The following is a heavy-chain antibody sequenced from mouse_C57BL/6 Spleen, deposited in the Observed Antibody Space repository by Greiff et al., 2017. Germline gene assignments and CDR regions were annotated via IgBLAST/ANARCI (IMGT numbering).Heavy chain of an antibody. J-gene: IGHJ4*01. CDR1: GYTFTSYW. V-gene: IGHV1-72*01. Sequence: QVQLQQSGAELVRPGASVKLSCKASGYTFTSYWMHWVKQRPGRGLEWIGRVDPNSGGTKYKEKFKSKATLTVDKPSSTAYMQLSSLTSEDSAVYYCATYYSNYYAMDYWGQGTSVTVSS. CDR3: ATYYSNYYAMDY. CDR2: VDPNSGGT. D-gene: IGHD2-5*01.